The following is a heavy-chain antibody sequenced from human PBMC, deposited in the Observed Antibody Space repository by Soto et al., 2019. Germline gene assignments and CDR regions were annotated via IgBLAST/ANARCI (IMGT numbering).Heavy chain of an antibody. CDR3: AKDISSGPYYYDSSGYTSLGYFQH. D-gene: IGHD3-22*01. Sequence: GGSLRLSCAASGFTFDDYTMHWVRQAPGKSLEWVSLISWDGGSTYYADSVKGRFTISRDNSKNSLYLQMNSLRTEDTALYYCAKDISSGPYYYDSSGYTSLGYFQHWGQDTLVTVSS. V-gene: IGHV3-43*01. J-gene: IGHJ1*01. CDR1: GFTFDDYT. CDR2: ISWDGGST.